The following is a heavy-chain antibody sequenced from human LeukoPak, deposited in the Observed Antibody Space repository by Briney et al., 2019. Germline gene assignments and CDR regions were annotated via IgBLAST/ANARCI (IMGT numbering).Heavy chain of an antibody. CDR3: AREGGWFGELYNWFDP. D-gene: IGHD3-10*01. V-gene: IGHV1-8*03. Sequence: ASVKVSCKASGYTFTSYDINWVRQATGQGLEWMGWMNPNSGNTGYAQKFQGRVTITRNTFISTAYMELSSLRSEDTAVYYCAREGGWFGELYNWFDPWGQGTLVTVSS. CDR2: MNPNSGNT. J-gene: IGHJ5*02. CDR1: GYTFTSYD.